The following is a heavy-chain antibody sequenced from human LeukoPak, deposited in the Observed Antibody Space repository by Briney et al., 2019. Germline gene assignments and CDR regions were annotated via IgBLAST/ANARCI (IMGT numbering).Heavy chain of an antibody. J-gene: IGHJ4*02. V-gene: IGHV3-30-3*01. CDR1: GFTFSNYW. CDR2: ISYDGSNK. D-gene: IGHD6-19*01. CDR3: ARESVAAYFDY. Sequence: PGGSLRLSCAASGFTFSNYWIHWVRQAPGKGLEWVAVISYDGSNKYYADSVKGRFTISRDNSKNTLYLQMNSLRAEDTAVYYCARESVAAYFDYWGQGTLVTVSS.